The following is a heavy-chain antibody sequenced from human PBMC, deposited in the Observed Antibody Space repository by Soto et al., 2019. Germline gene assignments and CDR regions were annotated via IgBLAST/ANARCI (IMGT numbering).Heavy chain of an antibody. J-gene: IGHJ4*02. Sequence: SGPTLVNPTQTLTLTCTFSGFSLSTSGVGVGWIRQPPEKALEWLALIYWNDDKRYSPSLKSRLTITKDTSKNQVVLTMTNMDPVDTATYYCAHKGWQQLVGYYFDYWGQGTLVTVSS. V-gene: IGHV2-5*01. CDR1: GFSLSTSGVG. D-gene: IGHD6-13*01. CDR2: IYWNDDK. CDR3: AHKGWQQLVGYYFDY.